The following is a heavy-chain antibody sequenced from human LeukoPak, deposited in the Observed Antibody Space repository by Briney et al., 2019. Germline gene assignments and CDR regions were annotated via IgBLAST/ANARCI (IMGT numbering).Heavy chain of an antibody. V-gene: IGHV1-18*01. CDR2: ISAYNDNT. Sequence: ASVTVSCTASGSTFTSYGISWVRQAPGQGLEWTGWISAYNDNTNYAQKLQGRVTMTTDTSTSTAYMELSSVRSDDAAVYYCAISPARYYYYYMGVWGKGTTVSVSS. CDR1: GSTFTSYG. J-gene: IGHJ6*03. CDR3: AISPARYYYYYMGV.